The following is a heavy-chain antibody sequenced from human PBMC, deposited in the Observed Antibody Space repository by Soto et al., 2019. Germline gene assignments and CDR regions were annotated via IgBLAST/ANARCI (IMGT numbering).Heavy chain of an antibody. Sequence: GGSLRLSCAASGFTVSSNYMSWVRQAPGKGLEWVSVIYSGGSTYYADSVKGRFTISRDNSKNTLYLQMNSLRAEDTAVYYCASLYDFWSGPHYDAFDIWGQGTMVTVSS. CDR3: ASLYDFWSGPHYDAFDI. V-gene: IGHV3-66*01. CDR2: IYSGGST. D-gene: IGHD3-3*01. J-gene: IGHJ3*02. CDR1: GFTVSSNY.